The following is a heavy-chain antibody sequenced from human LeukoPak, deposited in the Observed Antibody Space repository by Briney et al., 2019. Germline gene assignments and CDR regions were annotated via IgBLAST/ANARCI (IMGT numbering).Heavy chain of an antibody. CDR1: GFTFSSYG. D-gene: IGHD3-22*01. Sequence: GGSLRLSCAASGFTFSSYGMHWVRQAPGKGLEWVAVISYDGSNKYYADSVKGRFTISRDNSKNTLYLQMNSLSAEDTAVYYCAKGNRDYYGSSGYSWGQGTLVTVSS. CDR2: ISYDGSNK. CDR3: AKGNRDYYGSSGYS. V-gene: IGHV3-30*18. J-gene: IGHJ5*02.